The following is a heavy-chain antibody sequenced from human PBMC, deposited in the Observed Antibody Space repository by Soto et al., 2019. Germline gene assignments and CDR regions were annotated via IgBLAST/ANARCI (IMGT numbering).Heavy chain of an antibody. CDR3: ARLGPEGFDY. CDR2: IYYSGST. J-gene: IGHJ4*02. Sequence: TVSGGSISSSSYYWGWIRQPPGKGLEWIGSIYYSGSTYYNPSLKSRVTISVDTSKNQFSLELSSVTAADTAVYYCARLGPEGFDYWGQGTLVTVSS. CDR1: GGSISSSSYY. V-gene: IGHV4-39*01.